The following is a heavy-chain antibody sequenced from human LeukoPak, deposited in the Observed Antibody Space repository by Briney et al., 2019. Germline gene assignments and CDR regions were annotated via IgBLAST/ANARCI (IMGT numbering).Heavy chain of an antibody. Sequence: GASVKVSCKTSGYSFTAFYIHSVRQAPGQGLDSIGSIHPRRGDTNYAQKFQGRVTMTRDTSISTAYLDLSSLRSDDTAVYYCARDGDYGTGSYYRGCIDSWGQGTPVTVSP. CDR3: ARDGDYGTGSYYRGCIDS. CDR2: IHPRRGDT. J-gene: IGHJ4*02. V-gene: IGHV1-2*02. CDR1: GYSFTAFY. D-gene: IGHD3-10*01.